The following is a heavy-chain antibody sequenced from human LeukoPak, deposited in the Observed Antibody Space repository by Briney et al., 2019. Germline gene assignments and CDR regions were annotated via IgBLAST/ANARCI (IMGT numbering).Heavy chain of an antibody. J-gene: IGHJ3*02. CDR2: IKKDGSEK. Sequence: GGSLRLSCAASGFTFSSYWMSWVRQAPGKGLEWVANIKKDGSEKYYVDSVKGRFTISRDNSKNTLYLQMNSLRAEDTAVYYCARGRYYGSGSYYNAQAFDIWGQGTMVTVSS. CDR3: ARGRYYGSGSYYNAQAFDI. V-gene: IGHV3-7*03. D-gene: IGHD3-10*01. CDR1: GFTFSSYW.